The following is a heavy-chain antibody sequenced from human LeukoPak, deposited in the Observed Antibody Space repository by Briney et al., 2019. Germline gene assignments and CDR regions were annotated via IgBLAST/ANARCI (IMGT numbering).Heavy chain of an antibody. CDR2: IYYSGST. V-gene: IGHV4-39*07. J-gene: IGHJ1*01. CDR1: GGSISSSSYY. D-gene: IGHD5-24*01. CDR3: ARDLGDGYKGIQH. Sequence: PSETLSLTCTVSGGSISSSSYYWGWIRQPPGKGLEWVGCIYYSGSTYYNPSLKSRVTISVDTSKNQFSLKLSSVTAADTAVYYCARDLGDGYKGIQHWGQGTLVTVSS.